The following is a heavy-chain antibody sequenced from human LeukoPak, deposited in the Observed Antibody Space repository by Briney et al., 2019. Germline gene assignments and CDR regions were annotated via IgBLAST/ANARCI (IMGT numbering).Heavy chain of an antibody. CDR3: ARARYYSDAGSYFIDQ. CDR1: GGSISGHY. J-gene: IGHJ5*02. Sequence: PSETLSLTCTVSGGSISGHYWSWIRQSPEKGLESIAYIFSTGSPNYNPSLESRGTISVDTSKNQISLTLISVTVADTALYYCARARYYSDAGSYFIDQWGQGTPVTVSS. CDR2: IFSTGSP. D-gene: IGHD3-10*01. V-gene: IGHV4-59*11.